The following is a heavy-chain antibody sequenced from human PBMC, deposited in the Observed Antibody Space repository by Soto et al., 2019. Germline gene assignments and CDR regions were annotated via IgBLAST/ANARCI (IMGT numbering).Heavy chain of an antibody. D-gene: IGHD5-18*01. Sequence: ASVKVSCKASGYTFSSYAISWVRQAPGQGLEWMGGIIPIFGTANYAQKFQGRVTITADESTSTAYMELSSLRSEDTAVYYCARDDVHTAMPYGMDVWGQGTTVTVSS. CDR3: ARDDVHTAMPYGMDV. V-gene: IGHV1-69*13. CDR2: IIPIFGTA. J-gene: IGHJ6*02. CDR1: GYTFSSYA.